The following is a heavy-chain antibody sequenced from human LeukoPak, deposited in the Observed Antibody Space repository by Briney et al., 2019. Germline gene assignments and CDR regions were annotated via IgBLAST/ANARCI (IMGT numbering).Heavy chain of an antibody. CDR2: ISSSSSYI. Sequence: PGGSLRLSCAASGFTFSSYSMNWVRQAPGKGLEWVSSISSSSSYIYYADSVKGRFTISRDNAKNSLYLQMNSLRAEDTAVYYCARGLPRGCSYGQNWFDPWGQGTLVTVSS. J-gene: IGHJ5*02. CDR3: ARGLPRGCSYGQNWFDP. CDR1: GFTFSSYS. D-gene: IGHD5-18*01. V-gene: IGHV3-21*01.